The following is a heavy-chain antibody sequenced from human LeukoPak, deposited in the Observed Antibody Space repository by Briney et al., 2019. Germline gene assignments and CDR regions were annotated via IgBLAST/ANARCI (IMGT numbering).Heavy chain of an antibody. CDR2: ISYDASNK. V-gene: IGHV3-30*03. CDR3: ARDGVASNGGFDY. D-gene: IGHD2-8*01. J-gene: IGHJ4*02. CDR1: GFTFSSYG. Sequence: GGSLRLSCAASGFTFSSYGMHWVRQAPGEGLEWVAIISYDASNKYYADSVKGRFTISRDNSKNTLYLQMNSLRAEDTAVYYCARDGVASNGGFDYWGQGTLVTVSS.